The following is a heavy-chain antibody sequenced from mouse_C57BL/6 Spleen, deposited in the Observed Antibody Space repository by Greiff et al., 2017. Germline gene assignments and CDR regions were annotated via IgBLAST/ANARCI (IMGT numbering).Heavy chain of an antibody. J-gene: IGHJ1*03. V-gene: IGHV14-1*01. D-gene: IGHD1-1*01. Sequence: VQLKESGAELVRPGASVKLSCTASGFNIKDYYMHWVKQRPEQGLEWIGRIDPEDGDTDYAPKFQGKATMPADTSSNTAYLQLSSLTSEDTAVYYCTPVVATDFDVWGTGTTVTVSS. CDR3: TPVVATDFDV. CDR1: GFNIKDYY. CDR2: IDPEDGDT.